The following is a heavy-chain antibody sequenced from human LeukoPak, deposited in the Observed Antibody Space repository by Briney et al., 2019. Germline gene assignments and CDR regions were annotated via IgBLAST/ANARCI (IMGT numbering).Heavy chain of an antibody. Sequence: GGSLRLSCAASGFTFSSYSMNWVRQAPGKGLEWVSSISSSSSYIYYADSVKGRFTISRDNAKNSLYLQMNSLRAEDTAVCYCARDPYQLGYCSGGSCYGNYYYYMDAWGKGTSVTVSS. CDR1: GFTFSSYS. D-gene: IGHD2-15*01. J-gene: IGHJ6*03. CDR3: ARDPYQLGYCSGGSCYGNYYYYMDA. CDR2: ISSSSSYI. V-gene: IGHV3-21*01.